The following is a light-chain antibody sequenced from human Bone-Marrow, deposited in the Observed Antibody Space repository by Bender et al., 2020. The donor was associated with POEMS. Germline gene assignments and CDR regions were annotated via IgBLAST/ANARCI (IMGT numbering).Light chain of an antibody. CDR2: EVT. CDR1: SSDVAGYKY. CDR3: SSFVGSSAV. J-gene: IGLJ2*01. Sequence: QSALTQPPSASGSPGQSVTISCNGTSSDVAGYKYVSWYQHLPGKAPKLIIYEVTQRPSGVSDRFSGSKSGNTASQTVSRLQAADEGEDYCSSFVGSSAVFGGGTKMS. V-gene: IGLV2-8*01.